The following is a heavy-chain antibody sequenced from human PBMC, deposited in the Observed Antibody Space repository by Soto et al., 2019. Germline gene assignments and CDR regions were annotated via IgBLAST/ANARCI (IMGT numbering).Heavy chain of an antibody. V-gene: IGHV3-23*01. Sequence: EVQLLESVGGLVQPGGSLRLSCAASGFTFSSYALNWVRQAPGKGREWVSVISGSGDNTYYADSVKGRVTISRDNSKNTLYLQMNSLRAEDTAVYYCAKDLGTDDFWSAYYTYYYMDVWGKGTTVTVSS. D-gene: IGHD3-3*01. CDR3: AKDLGTDDFWSAYYTYYYMDV. CDR1: GFTFSSYA. J-gene: IGHJ6*03. CDR2: ISGSGDNT.